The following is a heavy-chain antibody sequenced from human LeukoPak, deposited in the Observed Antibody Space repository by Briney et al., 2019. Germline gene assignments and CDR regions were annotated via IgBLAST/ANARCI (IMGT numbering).Heavy chain of an antibody. CDR1: AGTFSSYA. CDR3: AGTIAVAAPVAFDI. CDR2: IIPIFGTA. D-gene: IGHD6-19*01. J-gene: IGHJ3*02. Sequence: SVKVSCKASAGTFSSYAISWVRQAPGQGLEWMGGIIPIFGTANYAQKFQGRVTITADESTSTAYMELSSLRSEDTAVYYCAGTIAVAAPVAFDIWGQGTMVTVSS. V-gene: IGHV1-69*01.